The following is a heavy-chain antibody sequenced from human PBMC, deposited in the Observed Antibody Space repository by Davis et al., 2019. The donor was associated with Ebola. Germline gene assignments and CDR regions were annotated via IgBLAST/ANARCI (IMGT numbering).Heavy chain of an antibody. D-gene: IGHD5-18*01. CDR3: ARHSLGYSYVFDY. CDR2: IYYSGST. Sequence: MPSETLSLTCTVSGGSISSSSYYWGWIRQPPGKGLEWIGSIYYSGSTNYNSSLSSRVTISLDTSKNQFSLKLTSVTAADTAVYYCARHSLGYSYVFDYWGQGTLVTVSS. V-gene: IGHV4-39*01. J-gene: IGHJ4*02. CDR1: GGSISSSSYY.